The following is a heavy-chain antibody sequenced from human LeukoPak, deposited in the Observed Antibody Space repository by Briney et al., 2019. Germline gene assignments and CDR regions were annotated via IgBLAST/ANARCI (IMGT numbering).Heavy chain of an antibody. J-gene: IGHJ4*02. V-gene: IGHV4-39*01. CDR3: ARRPSYSSSWIETREYYFDY. Sequence: SETLSLTCTVSGGSISSSSYYWGWIRQPPGKGLEWIGSIYYSGCTYYNPSLKSRVTISVDTSKNQFSLKLSSVTAADTAVYYCARRPSYSSSWIETREYYFDYWGQGTLVTVSS. CDR2: IYYSGCT. CDR1: GGSISSSSYY. D-gene: IGHD6-13*01.